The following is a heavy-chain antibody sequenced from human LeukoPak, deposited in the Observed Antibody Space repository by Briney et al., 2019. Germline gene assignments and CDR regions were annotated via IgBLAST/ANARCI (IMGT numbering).Heavy chain of an antibody. CDR1: GGSISSGSYY. J-gene: IGHJ6*03. CDR2: IYTSGNT. CDR3: ARVYCSSTSCHTHDYYYYYMDV. Sequence: SETLSLTCTVSGGSISSGSYYWSWIRQPAGKGLEWIGRIYTSGNTNYNPSLKSRVTISVDTSKNQFSLKLSSVTAADTAVYYCARVYCSSTSCHTHDYYYYYMDVWGKGTTVTVSS. V-gene: IGHV4-61*02. D-gene: IGHD2-2*01.